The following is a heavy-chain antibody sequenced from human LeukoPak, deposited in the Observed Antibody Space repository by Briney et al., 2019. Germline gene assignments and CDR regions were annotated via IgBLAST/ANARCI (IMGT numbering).Heavy chain of an antibody. CDR2: ISASGGTI. D-gene: IGHD1-26*01. CDR1: GFIFSSYA. J-gene: IGHJ4*02. Sequence: GGSLRLSCAASGFIFSSYAMSWVRQAPGKGLEWVSHISASGGTIYYADSVKGRFTISRDNSKNTLYLQMNSLRAEDTALYYCAKQHGNFDSWGPGTLVTVSS. CDR3: AKQHGNFDS. V-gene: IGHV3-23*01.